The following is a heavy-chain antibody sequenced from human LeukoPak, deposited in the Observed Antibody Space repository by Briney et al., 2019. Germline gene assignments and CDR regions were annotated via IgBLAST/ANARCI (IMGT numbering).Heavy chain of an antibody. Sequence: ASVKASCKASGYTFTSYYMHWVRQAPGQGLEWMGIINPSGGSTSYAQKFQGRVTMTRDTSTSTVYMELSSLRSEDTAVYYCARESMAATAIYSFDYWGQGTLVTVSS. D-gene: IGHD2-2*02. CDR1: GYTFTSYY. CDR2: INPSGGST. V-gene: IGHV1-46*01. CDR3: ARESMAATAIYSFDY. J-gene: IGHJ4*02.